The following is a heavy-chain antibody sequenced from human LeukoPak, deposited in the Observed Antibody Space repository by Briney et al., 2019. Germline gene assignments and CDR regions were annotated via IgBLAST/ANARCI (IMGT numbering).Heavy chain of an antibody. J-gene: IGHJ4*02. CDR1: GFTFSSYW. CDR2: IMQDGSEK. V-gene: IGHV3-7*01. Sequence: GGSLRLSCAASGFTFSSYWMSRVRQAPGKGLEWVANIMQDGSEKYYVDSVKGRFTISRDNAKNSLYLQMNSLRAEDTAVYYCARDLPDYGDYLKEYYFDYWGQGTLVTVSS. CDR3: ARDLPDYGDYLKEYYFDY. D-gene: IGHD4-17*01.